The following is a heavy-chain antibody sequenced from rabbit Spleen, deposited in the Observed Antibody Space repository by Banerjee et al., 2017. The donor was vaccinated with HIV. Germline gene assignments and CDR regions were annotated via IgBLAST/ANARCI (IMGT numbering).Heavy chain of an antibody. CDR2: IYAGNSGDT. D-gene: IGHD4-1*01. CDR3: ARVSETSGWGEDL. Sequence: QSLEESGGDLGKPGASLTLTCTASGFSFSSKYYMCWVRQAPGKGLEWIACIYAGNSGDTHYASWAKGRFTISKTSSTTVTLQMTSLTVADTATYFCARVSETSGWGEDLWGQGTLVTVS. CDR1: GFSFSSKYY. J-gene: IGHJ3*01. V-gene: IGHV1S40*01.